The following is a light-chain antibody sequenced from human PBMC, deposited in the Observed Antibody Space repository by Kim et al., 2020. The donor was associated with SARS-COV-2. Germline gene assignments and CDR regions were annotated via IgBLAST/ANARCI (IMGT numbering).Light chain of an antibody. J-gene: IGLJ3*02. Sequence: GQSVTISCTGTSSDIGGYNRVSWYQQPPGTAPKLMIYEVTNRPSGVSDRFSGSKSGNTASLTISGLQAEDEADYYCSSYSSSSTWVFGGGTKLTVL. CDR3: SSYSSSSTWV. CDR1: SSDIGGYNR. V-gene: IGLV2-18*02. CDR2: EVT.